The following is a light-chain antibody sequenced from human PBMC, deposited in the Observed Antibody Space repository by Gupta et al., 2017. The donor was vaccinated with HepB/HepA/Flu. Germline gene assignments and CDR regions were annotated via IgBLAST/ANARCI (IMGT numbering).Light chain of an antibody. CDR2: SND. CDR1: RSNIESNT. J-gene: IGLJ3*02. V-gene: IGLV1-44*01. Sequence: QSVLAQPPSVSDPPGQRVIISCSGSRSNIESNTVNWYQHLPGTAPKLLIHSNDQRPSGVPDRFSGSKSGTSASLAISGLQSEDEADYYCAAWDDTLNGVMFGGGTKLTVL. CDR3: AAWDDTLNGVM.